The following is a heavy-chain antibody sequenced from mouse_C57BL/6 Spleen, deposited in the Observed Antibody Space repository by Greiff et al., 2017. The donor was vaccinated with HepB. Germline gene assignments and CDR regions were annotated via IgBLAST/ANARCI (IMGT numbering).Heavy chain of an antibody. V-gene: IGHV1-80*01. J-gene: IGHJ2*01. CDR1: GYAFSSYW. D-gene: IGHD2-1*01. CDR3: ARLEEIYYGNFFDY. Sequence: QVHVKQSGAELVKPGASVKISCKASGYAFSSYWMNWVKQRPGKGLEWIGQIYPGDGDTNYNGKFKGKATLTADKSSSTAYMQLSSLTSEDSAVYFCARLEEIYYGNFFDYWGQGTTLTVSS. CDR2: IYPGDGDT.